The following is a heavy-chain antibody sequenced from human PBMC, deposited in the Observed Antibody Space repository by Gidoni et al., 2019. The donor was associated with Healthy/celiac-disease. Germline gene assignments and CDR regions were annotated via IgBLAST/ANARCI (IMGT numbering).Heavy chain of an antibody. CDR2: ISAYNGNT. Sequence: QVQLVQSGAEVKKPGASVKVSCKASGYTFTSSGISWVRQAPGQGLEWMGWISAYNGNTNDAQKLQGRVTMTTDTSTSTAYMELRSLRSDDTAVYYCARDNAYDSMPWLLSPKKDAFDIWGQGSHRLF. J-gene: IGHJ3*02. CDR1: GYTFTSSG. D-gene: IGHD3-22*01. V-gene: IGHV1-18*04. CDR3: ARDNAYDSMPWLLSPKKDAFDI.